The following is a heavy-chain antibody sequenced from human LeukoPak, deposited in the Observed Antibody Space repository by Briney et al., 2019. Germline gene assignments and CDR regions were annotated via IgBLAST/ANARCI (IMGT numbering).Heavy chain of an antibody. J-gene: IGHJ1*01. D-gene: IGHD1-7*01. V-gene: IGHV7-4-1*02. CDR1: VYTFTSYA. CDR2: INTNTVDP. Sequence: ASVKVSCKSSVYTFTSYAINWVRQAPGQRLEWMGWINTNTVDPTYAQGFTGRFLFSLDTSVSTAYLQISSLKAEDTAVYFCARDYSLTLGTTTYFQHWGQGTLVTVSS. CDR3: ARDYSLTLGTTTYFQH.